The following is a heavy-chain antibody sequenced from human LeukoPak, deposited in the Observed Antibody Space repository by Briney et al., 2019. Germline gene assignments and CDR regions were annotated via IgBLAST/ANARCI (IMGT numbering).Heavy chain of an antibody. Sequence: ASVTVSCKASGGTFSSYAISWVRQAPGQGLEWMGGIVPIFGTANYAQKFQGRVTITADKSTSTAYMELSSLRSEDTAVYYCAQNNLGYCSGGSCYSRWFDPWGQGTLVTVSS. V-gene: IGHV1-69*06. J-gene: IGHJ5*02. CDR1: GGTFSSYA. D-gene: IGHD2-15*01. CDR3: AQNNLGYCSGGSCYSRWFDP. CDR2: IVPIFGTA.